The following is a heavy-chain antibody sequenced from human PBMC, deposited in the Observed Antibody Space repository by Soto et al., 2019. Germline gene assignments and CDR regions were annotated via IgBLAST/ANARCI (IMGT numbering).Heavy chain of an antibody. J-gene: IGHJ6*04. V-gene: IGHV4-34*01. CDR1: GGSFSGYY. CDR3: ARGRIFVVVPAAKIRMDF. D-gene: IGHD2-2*01. Sequence: SETLSLTCAVYGGSFSGYYWSWIRQPPGKGLEWIGEINHSGSTNYNPSLKSRVTISVDTSKNQFSLKLSSVTAADTAVYYCARGRIFVVVPAAKIRMDFWGKGTTVPVSS. CDR2: INHSGST.